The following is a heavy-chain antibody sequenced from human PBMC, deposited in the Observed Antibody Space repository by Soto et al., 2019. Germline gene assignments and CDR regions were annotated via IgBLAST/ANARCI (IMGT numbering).Heavy chain of an antibody. Sequence: TSETLSLTCTISGGSISSSSYSWGWVRQPPGKGLEWIGNIHYTGSTYFNPSLKSRVTISVDMARNQFSLKLTSVTAADTAVYYCARLVSSTVYFDYWGQGTRVTVSP. CDR2: IHYTGST. J-gene: IGHJ4*02. CDR3: ARLVSSTVYFDY. D-gene: IGHD2-2*01. CDR1: GGSISSSSYS. V-gene: IGHV4-39*01.